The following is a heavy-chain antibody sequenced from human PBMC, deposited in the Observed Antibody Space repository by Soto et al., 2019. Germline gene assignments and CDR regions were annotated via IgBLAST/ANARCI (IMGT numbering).Heavy chain of an antibody. Sequence: SVKVSCKASGFTFTSSAVQWVRQARGQRLEWIGWIVVGSGNTNYAQKFQERVTITRDMSTSTAYMELSSLRSEDTAVYYCAASSGYYDSSDYYYGMDVWGQGTTVTVSS. D-gene: IGHD3-22*01. V-gene: IGHV1-58*01. CDR2: IVVGSGNT. J-gene: IGHJ6*02. CDR3: AASSGYYDSSDYYYGMDV. CDR1: GFTFTSSA.